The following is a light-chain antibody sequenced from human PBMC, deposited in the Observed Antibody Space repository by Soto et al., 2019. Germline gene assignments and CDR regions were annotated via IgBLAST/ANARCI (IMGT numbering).Light chain of an antibody. CDR2: TAS. CDR3: QQYGRLPAT. CDR1: QSVSGNH. Sequence: EIVLTQSPGTLSLSPGERATLSCRARQSVSGNHFAWYQQKPGQPPRLLIYTASARTTGIPDRFSGSGSGTDCTLTSSRLETEDFAVYYCQQYGRLPATFGQGTKVEIK. J-gene: IGKJ1*01. V-gene: IGKV3-20*01.